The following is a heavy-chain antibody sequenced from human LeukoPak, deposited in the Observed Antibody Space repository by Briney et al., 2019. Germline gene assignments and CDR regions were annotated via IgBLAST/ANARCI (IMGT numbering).Heavy chain of an antibody. CDR3: ARGLEGYKATRVNSSTSCYMDCDMDY. Sequence: ASVKVSCKASGYTFTSYAMHWVRQAPGQRLEWMGWINAGNGNTKYSQKFQGRVTITRDTSASTAYMELSSLRSEDTAVYYCARGLEGYKATRVNSSTSCYMDCDMDYWGQGTLVTVSS. V-gene: IGHV1-3*01. CDR2: INAGNGNT. CDR1: GYTFTSYA. D-gene: IGHD2-2*02. J-gene: IGHJ4*02.